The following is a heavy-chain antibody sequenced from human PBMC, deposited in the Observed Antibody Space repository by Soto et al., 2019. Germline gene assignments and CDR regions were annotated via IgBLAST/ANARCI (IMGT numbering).Heavy chain of an antibody. CDR3: ARGSSSGWYVVDY. CDR2: ISSSSSYT. CDR1: GFTFSDYY. V-gene: IGHV3-11*05. Sequence: PGGSLRFSCAASGFTFSDYYMSWIRQAPGKGLEWVSYISSSSSYTNYADSVKGRFTISRDNAKNSLYLQMNSLRAEDTAVYYCARGSSSGWYVVDYWGQGTLVTVSS. J-gene: IGHJ4*02. D-gene: IGHD6-19*01.